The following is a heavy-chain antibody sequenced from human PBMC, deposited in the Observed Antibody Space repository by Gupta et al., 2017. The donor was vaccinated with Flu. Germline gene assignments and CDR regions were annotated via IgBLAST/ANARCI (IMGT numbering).Heavy chain of an antibody. CDR3: AKDHVLRFWEWSGGFDY. CDR1: GFTFDDYA. J-gene: IGHJ4*02. D-gene: IGHD3-3*01. CDR2: ISWNSGSI. Sequence: EVQLVESGGGLVQPGRSLRLSCAASGFTFDDYAMHWVRQAPGKGLEWVSGISWNSGSIGYADSVKGRFTISRDNAKNSLYLQMNSLRAEDTALYYCAKDHVLRFWEWSGGFDYWGQGTLVTVSS. V-gene: IGHV3-9*01.